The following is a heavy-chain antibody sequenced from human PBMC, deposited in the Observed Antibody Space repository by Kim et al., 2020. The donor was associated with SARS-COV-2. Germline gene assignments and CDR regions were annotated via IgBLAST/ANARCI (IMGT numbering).Heavy chain of an antibody. J-gene: IGHJ3*02. CDR1: GFIFSSYA. D-gene: IGHD1-26*01. CDR2: ISFDGSNQ. CDR3: ARDRWELLGVDAFDI. Sequence: GGSLRLSCAASGFIFSSYAMHWVRQAPGKGLEWVAVISFDGSNQYYADSVKGRFTISRDNSKNTLYLQMNSLRAEDTALYYCARDRWELLGVDAFDIWGQGTMVTVSS. V-gene: IGHV3-33*05.